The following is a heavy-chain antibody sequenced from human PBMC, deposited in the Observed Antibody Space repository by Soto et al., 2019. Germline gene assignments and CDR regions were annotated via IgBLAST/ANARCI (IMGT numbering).Heavy chain of an antibody. CDR2: IYYSGST. V-gene: IGHV4-30-4*01. CDR1: GGSISSGDYY. D-gene: IGHD3-10*01. CDR3: ARGFPGLPPRRPYFDY. Sequence: QVQLQESGPGLVKPSQTLSLTCTVSGGSISSGDYYWSWIRQPPGTGLEWIGYIYYSGSTYYNPSLKSRVTISVDTSKNQFSLKLSSVTAADTAVYYCARGFPGLPPRRPYFDYWGQGTLVTVSS. J-gene: IGHJ4*02.